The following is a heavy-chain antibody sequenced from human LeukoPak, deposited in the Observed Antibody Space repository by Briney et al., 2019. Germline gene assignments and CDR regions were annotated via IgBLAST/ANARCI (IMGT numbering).Heavy chain of an antibody. CDR1: GYTFTSNG. CDR2: ISPYNGNT. CDR3: ARCTSGSYHSN. D-gene: IGHD1-26*01. V-gene: IGHV1-18*01. Sequence: ASVKVSCKASGYTFTSNGINWVRQAPGQGLEWMGWISPYNGNTKYAQKVQARVTMTTDTSASTAYMELRSLRTGDTAVYYCARCTSGSYHSNWGQGTLVSVSS. J-gene: IGHJ4*02.